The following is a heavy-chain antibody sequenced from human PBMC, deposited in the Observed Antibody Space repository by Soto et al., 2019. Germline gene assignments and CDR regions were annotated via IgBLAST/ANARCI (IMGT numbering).Heavy chain of an antibody. D-gene: IGHD3-22*01. V-gene: IGHV4-34*01. CDR3: ARGYYDSSGYRNAFDI. J-gene: IGHJ3*02. CDR2: INHSGST. CDR1: GGSFSGYY. Sequence: SETMSLTCAVDGGSFSGYYWSWIRQPTGKGLEWIGEINHSGSTNYNPSLKSRVTISVDTSKNQFSLKLSSVTAADTAVYYCARGYYDSSGYRNAFDIWGQGTMVTVSS.